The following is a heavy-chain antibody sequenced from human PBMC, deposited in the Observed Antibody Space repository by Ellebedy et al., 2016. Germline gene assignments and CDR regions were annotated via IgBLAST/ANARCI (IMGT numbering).Heavy chain of an antibody. D-gene: IGHD2-21*01. CDR3: ARGLTPHFDS. CDR2: VDSSGNT. J-gene: IGHJ4*02. CDR1: GGSITSDY. V-gene: IGHV4-4*07. Sequence: GSLRLSCTVSGGSITSDYWSWIRQPAGKGLEWIGRVDSSGNTNYNPSLKNRVTMSLDTSNNQFSLKLTSVTAADTGLYYCARGLTPHFDSWGQGTLVTVSS.